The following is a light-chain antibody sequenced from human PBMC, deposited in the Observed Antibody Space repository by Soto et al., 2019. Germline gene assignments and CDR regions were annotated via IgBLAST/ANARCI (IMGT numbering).Light chain of an antibody. CDR2: ATS. CDR3: QQSYIKGT. CDR1: QSISSY. Sequence: DIQITQSPSSLSASVGYGVTITCRASQSISSYLNWYQQKPVKAPKLLIYATSSLQSGVPSRFSGSASENDFTLTVTSLQPEDFATYYGQQSYIKGTFGRGTKV. J-gene: IGKJ1*01. V-gene: IGKV1-39*01.